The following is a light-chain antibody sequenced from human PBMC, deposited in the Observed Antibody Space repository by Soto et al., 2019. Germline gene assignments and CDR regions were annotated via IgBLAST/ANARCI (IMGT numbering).Light chain of an antibody. CDR2: AVT. Sequence: QSVLTQPPSASGSPGQSVAISCTGTSSDVGGQNYVSWYQQHPGKAPKLIIYAVTERPSGVPDRFSGSKSGNTASLTVSGLQTEDEADYYCSSHAGNNNYVFGTATKV. CDR3: SSHAGNNNYV. J-gene: IGLJ1*01. CDR1: SSDVGGQNY. V-gene: IGLV2-8*01.